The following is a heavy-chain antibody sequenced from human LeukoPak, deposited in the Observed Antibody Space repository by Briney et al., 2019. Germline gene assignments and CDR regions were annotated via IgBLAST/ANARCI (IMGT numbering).Heavy chain of an antibody. Sequence: ASVKVSCKASGYTFTSYGISWVRQAPGQGLEWMGWISAYNGNTNHAQKLQGRVTMTTDTSTSTAYMELRSLRSDDTAVYYCARDMGATTSSFFDYWGQGTLVTVSS. V-gene: IGHV1-18*01. CDR3: ARDMGATTSSFFDY. CDR1: GYTFTSYG. J-gene: IGHJ4*02. D-gene: IGHD1-26*01. CDR2: ISAYNGNT.